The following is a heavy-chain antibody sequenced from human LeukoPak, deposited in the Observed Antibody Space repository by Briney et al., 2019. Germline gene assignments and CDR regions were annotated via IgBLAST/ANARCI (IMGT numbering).Heavy chain of an antibody. CDR2: IYYSGST. Sequence: SETLSLTCTVSGGSISSYYWSWIRQPPGKGLEWIGYIYYSGSTNYNPSLKSRVTISVDTSKNQFSLKLSSVTAADTAVYYCAREVYSSGLEYWGQGTLVTVSS. CDR3: AREVYSSGLEY. J-gene: IGHJ4*02. D-gene: IGHD6-19*01. V-gene: IGHV4-59*01. CDR1: GGSISSYY.